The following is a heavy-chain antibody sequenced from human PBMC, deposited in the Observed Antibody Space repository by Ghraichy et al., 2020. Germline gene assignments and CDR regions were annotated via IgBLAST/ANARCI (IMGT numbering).Heavy chain of an antibody. CDR2: ISAYNGNT. Sequence: ASVKVSCKASGYTFTSYGITWVRQAPGQGLEWMGWISAYNGNTNYAQKLQGRVTMTTDTSTSTAYMELRSLRSYDTAVYYCARDYYDSSGYRLFDSWGQGTLVTVSS. J-gene: IGHJ4*02. V-gene: IGHV1-18*01. CDR3: ARDYYDSSGYRLFDS. CDR1: GYTFTSYG. D-gene: IGHD3-22*01.